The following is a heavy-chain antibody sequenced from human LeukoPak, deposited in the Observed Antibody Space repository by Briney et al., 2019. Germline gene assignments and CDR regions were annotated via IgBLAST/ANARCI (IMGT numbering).Heavy chain of an antibody. CDR2: ISSSGSTI. Sequence: GGSLRLSCAASGFTFSSYEMNWVRQAPGKGLEWVSYISSSGSTIYYADSVKGRFTISRDNSKNTLYLQMGSLRAEDMAVYYCARDGPGRPGGVTFYMDVWGKGTTVTVPS. V-gene: IGHV3-48*03. D-gene: IGHD3-16*01. J-gene: IGHJ6*03. CDR3: ARDGPGRPGGVTFYMDV. CDR1: GFTFSSYE.